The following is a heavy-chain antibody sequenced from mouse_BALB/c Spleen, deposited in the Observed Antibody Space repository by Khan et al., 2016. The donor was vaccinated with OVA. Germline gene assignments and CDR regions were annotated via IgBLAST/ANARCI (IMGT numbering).Heavy chain of an antibody. CDR2: ISSSGDYI. J-gene: IGHJ3*01. Sequence: EVALVESGGDLVRPGGSLKLSCSASGFTFSTYAMSWVRQTPEKRLEWVATISSSGDYIYYPDSVKGRFTISRDTAKNTLYLQMSSLRSEDTAMYYCARHNYGPFAYWGQGTLVTVSA. D-gene: IGHD1-1*01. CDR1: GFTFSTYA. V-gene: IGHV5-9-3*01. CDR3: ARHNYGPFAY.